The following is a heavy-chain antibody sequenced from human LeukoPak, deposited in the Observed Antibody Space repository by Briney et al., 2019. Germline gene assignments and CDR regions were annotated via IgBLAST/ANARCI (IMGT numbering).Heavy chain of an antibody. Sequence: ASVKVSCKASGYTFNGYYMHWVRQAPGQGLEWMGWINPNSGGTNYAQKFQGRVTMTRDTSIITAYMELTRLRSDDTAMYYCARDRTTVTTGYYGMDVWGQGTTLTVSS. J-gene: IGHJ6*02. CDR1: GYTFNGYY. CDR2: INPNSGGT. D-gene: IGHD4-17*01. CDR3: ARDRTTVTTGYYGMDV. V-gene: IGHV1-2*02.